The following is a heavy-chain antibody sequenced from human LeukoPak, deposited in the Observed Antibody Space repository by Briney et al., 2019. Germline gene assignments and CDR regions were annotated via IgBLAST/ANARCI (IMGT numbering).Heavy chain of an antibody. CDR1: GYTFTSYG. J-gene: IGHJ6*02. Sequence: ASVKVSCKASGYTFTSYGISWVRRAPGQGLEWMGWISAYNGNTNYAQKLQGRVTMTTDTSTSTAYMELRSLRSDDTAVYYCARGSVDPRAYYYYGMGVWGQGTTVTVSS. CDR3: ARGSVDPRAYYYYGMGV. V-gene: IGHV1-18*01. CDR2: ISAYNGNT.